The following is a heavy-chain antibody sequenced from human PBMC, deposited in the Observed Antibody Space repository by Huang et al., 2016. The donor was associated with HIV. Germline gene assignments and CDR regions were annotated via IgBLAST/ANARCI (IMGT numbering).Heavy chain of an antibody. D-gene: IGHD2-15*01. CDR2: ISYDGRSQ. CDR1: GFKLSGFG. Sequence: QVHLVESGGGVVQPGGSLRLSCAASGFKLSGFGMHCVRQAPGKGLEWGAVISYDGRSQFYTDSVKGRFTISRDNSDNTLSLQMKGLRPDDTAVYYCAKESRWFSDFDHWGQGVLVSVSS. V-gene: IGHV3-30*18. CDR3: AKESRWFSDFDH. J-gene: IGHJ4*02.